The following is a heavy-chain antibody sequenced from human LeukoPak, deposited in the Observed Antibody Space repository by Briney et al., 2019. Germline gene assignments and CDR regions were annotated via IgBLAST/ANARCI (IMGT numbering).Heavy chain of an antibody. Sequence: GGSLRLSCAASGLIFSYYWMGWVRQGPGRGLEGVANIKQDGGERYYVASVKGRFTISRDNAKNSLYLQMNSLGAEGTAVYYCAELGITMIGGVWGKGTTVTISS. D-gene: IGHD3-10*02. CDR3: AELGITMIGGV. CDR1: GLIFSYYW. V-gene: IGHV3-7*01. J-gene: IGHJ6*04. CDR2: IKQDGGER.